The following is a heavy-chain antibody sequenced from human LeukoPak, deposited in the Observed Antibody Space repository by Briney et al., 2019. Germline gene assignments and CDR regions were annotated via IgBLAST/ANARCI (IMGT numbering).Heavy chain of an antibody. D-gene: IGHD4-17*01. V-gene: IGHV4-34*01. Sequence: SETLSLTCAVYGGSFSGYYWSWIRQPPGKGLEWIGEINHSGSTNYNPSLKSRVTISVDTSKNQFSLKLSSVTAADTAVYYCARPNSDDYGDYAAFDIWGQGTMVTVSS. CDR3: ARPNSDDYGDYAAFDI. J-gene: IGHJ3*02. CDR1: GGSFSGYY. CDR2: INHSGST.